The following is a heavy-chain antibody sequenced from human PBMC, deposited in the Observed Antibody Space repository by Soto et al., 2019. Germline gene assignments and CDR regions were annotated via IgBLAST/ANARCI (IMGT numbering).Heavy chain of an antibody. CDR1: GGTFSSYA. CDR2: IIPIFGTA. D-gene: IGHD6-13*01. Sequence: QVQLVQSGAEVKKPGSSVKVSCKASGGTFSSYAISWVRQAPGQGLEWIGGIIPIFGTANYAQKFQGRVTITADESTSTAYMELSSLRSEDTAVYYCARDGGLGVAAAGTGWFDPWGQGTLVTVSS. V-gene: IGHV1-69*01. CDR3: ARDGGLGVAAAGTGWFDP. J-gene: IGHJ5*02.